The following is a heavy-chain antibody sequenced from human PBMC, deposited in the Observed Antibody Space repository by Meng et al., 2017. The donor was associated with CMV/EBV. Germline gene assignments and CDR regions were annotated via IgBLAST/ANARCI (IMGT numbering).Heavy chain of an antibody. CDR3: AREGEITIIGYPTFTFDY. Sequence: FPFRTYAIRWVRQAPGRGLGWVAVVSYDGGITYYTDSVKGRFTISRDNSKNTMYLQMNSLRPEDTAVYYCAREGEITIIGYPTFTFDYWGLGTLVTVSS. D-gene: IGHD3-22*01. CDR1: FPFRTYA. V-gene: IGHV3-30-3*01. CDR2: VSYDGGIT. J-gene: IGHJ4*02.